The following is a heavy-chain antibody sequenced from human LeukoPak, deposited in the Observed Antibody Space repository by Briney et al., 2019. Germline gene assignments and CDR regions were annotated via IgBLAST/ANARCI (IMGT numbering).Heavy chain of an antibody. Sequence: VASVKVSCKASGYTFTGYYMHWVRQAPGQGLEWMGRINPNSGDTDYAQKFQGRVTMTRDTSISTACMELSRLRSDDTAVYYCAREVSTTGPRYIDLWGRGALVTVSS. CDR2: INPNSGDT. J-gene: IGHJ2*01. CDR3: AREVSTTGPRYIDL. D-gene: IGHD1-1*01. CDR1: GYTFTGYY. V-gene: IGHV1-2*06.